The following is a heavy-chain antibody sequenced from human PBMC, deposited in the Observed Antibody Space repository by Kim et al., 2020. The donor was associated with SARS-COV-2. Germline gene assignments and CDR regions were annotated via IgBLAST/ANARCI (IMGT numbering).Heavy chain of an antibody. V-gene: IGHV3-64D*06. CDR3: VIIRGYTSGSFDY. J-gene: IGHJ4*02. D-gene: IGHD5-18*01. CDR1: GLTFSHYT. CDR2: VSGNGENT. Sequence: GGSLRLSCSASGLTFSHYTFHWVRQAPGKGLEFVSAVSGNGENTYYADSVRGRFTVSRDNSKNIVYLQMNTLRDEDSSVYYCVIIRGYTSGSFDYWGQG.